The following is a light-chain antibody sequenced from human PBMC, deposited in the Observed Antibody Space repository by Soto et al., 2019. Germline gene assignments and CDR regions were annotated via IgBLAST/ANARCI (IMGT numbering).Light chain of an antibody. CDR2: DVT. V-gene: IGLV2-14*01. CDR1: SSDVGGNH. J-gene: IGLJ1*01. Sequence: QSALTQPASVSGSPGQSITISCTRSSSDVGGNHVSWYQQHPGKAPRLLIFDVTNRPSGISNRFSGSKSDNTASLTISGLQADDEADYYCSSHTSSSRYVFGTGTKLTVL. CDR3: SSHTSSSRYV.